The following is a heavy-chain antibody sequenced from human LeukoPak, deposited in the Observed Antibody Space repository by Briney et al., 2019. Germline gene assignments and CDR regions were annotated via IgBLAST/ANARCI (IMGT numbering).Heavy chain of an antibody. V-gene: IGHV4-61*08. CDR1: GGSISSGGYY. Sequence: SETLSLTCTVSGGSISSGGYYWSWIRQPPGKGLEWIGYIYYSGSTNYNPSLKSRVTISVDTSKNQFSLKLSSVTAADTAVYYCARGGGDRTESRHFDYWGQGTLVTVSS. CDR3: ARGGGDRTESRHFDY. CDR2: IYYSGST. D-gene: IGHD2-21*02. J-gene: IGHJ4*02.